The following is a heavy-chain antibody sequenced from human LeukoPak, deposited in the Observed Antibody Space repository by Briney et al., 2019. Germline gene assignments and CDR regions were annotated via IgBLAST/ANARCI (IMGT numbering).Heavy chain of an antibody. CDR1: GYTFTSYD. V-gene: IGHV1-8*01. CDR2: MNPNSGNT. Sequence: ASVKVSCKASGYTFTSYDINWVRQATGQGLEWMGWMNPNSGNTGYAQKFQGRVTMTRSTSISTAYMELSSLRSEDTAVYYCARVGSYYDSSGSFYDIWGQGTMVTVSS. CDR3: ARVGSYYDSSGSFYDI. J-gene: IGHJ3*02. D-gene: IGHD3-22*01.